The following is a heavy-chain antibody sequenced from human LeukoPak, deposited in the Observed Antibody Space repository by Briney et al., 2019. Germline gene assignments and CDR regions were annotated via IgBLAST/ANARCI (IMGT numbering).Heavy chain of an antibody. CDR3: AKSGYDFGGWFDP. Sequence: GGSLRLSYAAYGFTFSSYGMHWVRQAPGKGLEWVAFIRYDGSNKYYADSVKGRFTISRDNSKNTLYLQMNSLRAEDTAVYYCAKSGYDFGGWFDPWGQGTLVTVSS. V-gene: IGHV3-30*02. J-gene: IGHJ5*02. CDR2: IRYDGSNK. D-gene: IGHD5-12*01. CDR1: GFTFSSYG.